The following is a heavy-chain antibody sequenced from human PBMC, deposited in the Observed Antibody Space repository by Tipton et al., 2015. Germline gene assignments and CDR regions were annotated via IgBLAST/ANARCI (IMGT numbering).Heavy chain of an antibody. CDR2: IYYSGNT. J-gene: IGHJ4*02. CDR1: GGSISSGKYY. D-gene: IGHD5-12*01. V-gene: IGHV4-31*03. CDR3: ARVKVATMLYYFDY. Sequence: TLSLTCTVSGGSISSGKYYWSWIRQHPGKGLEWIGYIYYSGNTHYNPSLKSRVTISVDTSKSQFSLKLTSVTAADTAVYYCARVKVATMLYYFDYWGQGTLVTVSS.